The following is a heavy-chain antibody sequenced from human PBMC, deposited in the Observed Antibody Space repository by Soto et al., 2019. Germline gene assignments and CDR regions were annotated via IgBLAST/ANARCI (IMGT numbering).Heavy chain of an antibody. V-gene: IGHV4-31*03. CDR1: GGSISSGGYY. J-gene: IGHJ4*02. Sequence: LSLTCTVSGGSISSGGYYWSWIRQHPGKGLEWIGYIYYSGSTYYNPSLKSRVTISVDTSKNQFSLKLSSVTAADTAVYYCARARGSSWPREDYWGQGTLVTVSS. CDR3: ARARGSSWPREDY. D-gene: IGHD6-13*01. CDR2: IYYSGST.